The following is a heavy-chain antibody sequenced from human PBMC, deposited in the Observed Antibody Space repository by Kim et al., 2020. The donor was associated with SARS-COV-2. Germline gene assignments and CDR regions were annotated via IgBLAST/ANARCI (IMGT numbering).Heavy chain of an antibody. CDR2: ISSSGSTK. V-gene: IGHV3-48*03. J-gene: IGHJ2*01. Sequence: GGSLRLSCAASGFTFSSYEMHWVRQAPGKGLEWVAYISSSGSTKYYADSVKGRFTISRDNAKNSLYLQMNSLRAEDTAVYYCASFLGNIVWLIVTDTSFYHGGRGTLDTVSS. D-gene: IGHD3-9*01. CDR3: ASFLGNIVWLIVTDTSFYH. CDR1: GFTFSSYE.